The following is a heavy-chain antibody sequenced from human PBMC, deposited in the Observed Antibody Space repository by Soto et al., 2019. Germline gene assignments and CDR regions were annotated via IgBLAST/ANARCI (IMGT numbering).Heavy chain of an antibody. J-gene: IGHJ4*02. CDR2: IYYSGGT. CDR3: ARGGGVTATFDY. CDR1: GGSVSSAIYY. V-gene: IGHV4-61*01. Sequence: SETLSLTCTVSGGSVSSAIYYWSWIRQPPGKGLEWIGYIYYSGGTNYNPSLKSRVTISVDTSKNQFSLKLSSVTAADTAVYYCARGGGVTATFDYWGQGTLVTVSS. D-gene: IGHD5-18*01.